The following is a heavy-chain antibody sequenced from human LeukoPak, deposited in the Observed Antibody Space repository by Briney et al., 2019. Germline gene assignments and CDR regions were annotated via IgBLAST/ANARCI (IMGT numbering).Heavy chain of an antibody. J-gene: IGHJ4*02. CDR3: VRARLIRLENFFDY. CDR2: TSRGGSDI. D-gene: IGHD2-21*02. CDR1: GFTFSNHE. V-gene: IGHV3-48*03. Sequence: GGSLRLSCATSGFTFSNHEMNWVRQAPGKGLEWVAYTSRGGSDISYADSVTGRFTISTDNANSSLYLQMNSLRAEDTAVYFCVRARLIRLENFFDYWGQGTLVTVSS.